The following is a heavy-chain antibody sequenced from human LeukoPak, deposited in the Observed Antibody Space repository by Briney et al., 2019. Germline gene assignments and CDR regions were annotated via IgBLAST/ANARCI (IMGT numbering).Heavy chain of an antibody. CDR1: GFTFSNYA. CDR3: ATAGGSSDSYPLIY. Sequence: GGSLRLSCAASGFTFSNYAMNWVRQAPGKGLERVSVITGSGGTTFYADSVKGRFTISRDNSKNTVFLQMNSLRAEDTAVYYCATAGGSSDSYPLIYWGQGILVTVSS. V-gene: IGHV3-23*01. D-gene: IGHD6-19*01. CDR2: ITGSGGTT. J-gene: IGHJ4*02.